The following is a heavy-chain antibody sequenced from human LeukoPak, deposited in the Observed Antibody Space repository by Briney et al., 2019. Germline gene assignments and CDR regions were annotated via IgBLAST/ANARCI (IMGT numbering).Heavy chain of an antibody. J-gene: IGHJ4*02. CDR2: ISSNGDST. Sequence: PGGSLRLSCSVSGFSFSSYGMHWVRQAPGKGLEYVSSISSNGDSTYYADSVKGRFTISRDNSKNTLFLQMSSLRAEDTAVYYCVKDRYVDYWGQGTLVTVSS. D-gene: IGHD3-16*01. CDR1: GFSFSSYG. V-gene: IGHV3-64D*09. CDR3: VKDRYVDY.